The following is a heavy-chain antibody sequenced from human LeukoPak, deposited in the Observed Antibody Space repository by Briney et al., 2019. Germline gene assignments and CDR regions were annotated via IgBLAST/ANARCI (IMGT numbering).Heavy chain of an antibody. D-gene: IGHD1-14*01. Sequence: GGSLRLSCAASGFTFSSYSMNWVRQAQGKGLEWVSSISSSSSYIYYADSVKGRFTISRDNAKNSLYLQMNSLRAEDTAVYYCARGRTRYYFDYWGQGTLVTVSS. J-gene: IGHJ4*02. V-gene: IGHV3-21*01. CDR2: ISSSSSYI. CDR1: GFTFSSYS. CDR3: ARGRTRYYFDY.